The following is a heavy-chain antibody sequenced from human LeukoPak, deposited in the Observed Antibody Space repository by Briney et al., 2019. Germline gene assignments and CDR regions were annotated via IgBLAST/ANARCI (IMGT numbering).Heavy chain of an antibody. CDR2: IKSKTDGGTT. Sequence: PGGSLRLSSAASGFTFSNAWMSWVRQAPGKGLKWVGRIKSKTDGGTTDYAAPVRGRFTISRDDSKNTLYLQMNSLKIEDTAVYYCTTVGLDYYDSSGYPRGDWFDPWGQGTLVTVSS. CDR3: TTVGLDYYDSSGYPRGDWFDP. J-gene: IGHJ5*02. CDR1: GFTFSNAW. D-gene: IGHD3-22*01. V-gene: IGHV3-15*05.